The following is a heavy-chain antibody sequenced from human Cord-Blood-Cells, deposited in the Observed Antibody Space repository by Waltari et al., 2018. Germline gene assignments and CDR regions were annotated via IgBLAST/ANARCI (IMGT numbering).Heavy chain of an antibody. Sequence: QVQLQESGPGLVKPSPTLPLTCTVSGSSISSGSYSWSWTRQPAGKGLEWIGYIFTSGSTNYNPSLKSRVTISVDTSKNQFSLKLSSVTAADTAVYYCAIKRYSSSNWFDPWGQGTLVTVSS. CDR1: GSSISSGSYS. CDR2: IFTSGST. J-gene: IGHJ5*02. D-gene: IGHD6-6*01. CDR3: AIKRYSSSNWFDP. V-gene: IGHV4-61*09.